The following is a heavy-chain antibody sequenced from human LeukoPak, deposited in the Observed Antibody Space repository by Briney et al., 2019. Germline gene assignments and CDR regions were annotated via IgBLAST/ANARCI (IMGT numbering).Heavy chain of an antibody. J-gene: IGHJ4*02. D-gene: IGHD3-10*01. Sequence: RSGGSLRLSCAASGFTFDDYGMSWVRQAPGKGLEWVSGINWNGGSTGYADSVKGRFTISRDNAKNSLYLQMNSLRAEDTAVYYCARDWESPFYYGSGSFDYWGQGTLVTVSS. CDR1: GFTFDDYG. CDR2: INWNGGST. V-gene: IGHV3-20*04. CDR3: ARDWESPFYYGSGSFDY.